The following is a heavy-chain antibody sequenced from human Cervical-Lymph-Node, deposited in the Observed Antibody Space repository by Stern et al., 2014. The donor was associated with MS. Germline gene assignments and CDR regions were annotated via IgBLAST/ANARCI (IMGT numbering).Heavy chain of an antibody. J-gene: IGHJ4*02. V-gene: IGHV3-11*01. D-gene: IGHD2-2*01. CDR2: IGTRGTTI. Sequence: VQLVESGGGLVKPGGSLRLSCAASGFSFSDYYMSWIRQAPGKGLEWVSYIGTRGTTIDCTDSVEGRFTISRDNAKNSLYLQMNSLRAEDTAVYYCARGGKSTFSYWGQGTLVTVSS. CDR3: ARGGKSTFSY. CDR1: GFSFSDYY.